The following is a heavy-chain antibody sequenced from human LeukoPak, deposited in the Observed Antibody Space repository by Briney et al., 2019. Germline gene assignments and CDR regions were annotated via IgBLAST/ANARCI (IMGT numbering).Heavy chain of an antibody. CDR3: ARDSRRDYGVKYGMDA. D-gene: IGHD4-17*01. CDR2: IWYDGSNK. V-gene: IGHV3-33*01. J-gene: IGHJ6*02. Sequence: GGSLRLSCAASGFTFSSYGMHWVRQAPGKGLEWVAVIWYDGSNKYYADSVKGRFTISRDNSKNTLYLQMNSLRAEDAAVYYCARDSRRDYGVKYGMDAWGQGTTVVVSS. CDR1: GFTFSSYG.